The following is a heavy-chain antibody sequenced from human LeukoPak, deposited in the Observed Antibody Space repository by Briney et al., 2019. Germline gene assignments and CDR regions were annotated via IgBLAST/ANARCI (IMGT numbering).Heavy chain of an antibody. J-gene: IGHJ3*02. V-gene: IGHV3-48*01. CDR2: ISSSSSPI. CDR3: ARDHHRRLYDSQARDTFDI. Sequence: GGSLRFSCAASGFTFTNYAMSWVRQAPGKGLEGVSYISSSSSPIYYADSVKGRFAISRDNAKNSLYLQMNSLRAEDTAVYYCARDHHRRLYDSQARDTFDIWGQGTMVTVSS. CDR1: GFTFTNYA. D-gene: IGHD3-22*01.